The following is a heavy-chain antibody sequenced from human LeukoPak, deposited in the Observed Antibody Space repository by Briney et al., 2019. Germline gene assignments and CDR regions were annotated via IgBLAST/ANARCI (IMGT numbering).Heavy chain of an antibody. J-gene: IGHJ6*03. Sequence: SQTLSLTCTVSGRSITRGGYYWSWIPQHPGKGLEWIGYIYHSGSTYYSPSLKSRITISVDTSKNQFSLNLSSVTAADTAVYYCARVPMGASYYYMDVWGKGTTVTVSS. CDR3: ARVPMGASYYYMDV. D-gene: IGHD1-26*01. CDR2: IYHSGST. V-gene: IGHV4-31*03. CDR1: GRSITRGGYY.